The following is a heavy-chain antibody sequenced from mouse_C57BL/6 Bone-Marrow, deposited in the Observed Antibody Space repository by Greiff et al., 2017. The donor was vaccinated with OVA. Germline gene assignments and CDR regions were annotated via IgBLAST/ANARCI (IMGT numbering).Heavy chain of an antibody. CDR1: GFSLTGYG. V-gene: IGHV2-6-1*01. CDR2: IWSDGST. CDR3: ARQGRRDDCAMDY. Sequence: VQGVESGPGLVAPSQSLSITCTVSGFSLTGYGVHWVRQPPGKGLEWLVVIWSDGSTTYNSALKYRLSISKDNSTSQVFLKMNSLQTDETAMYYWARQGRRDDCAMDYWGQGTSVTVSS. J-gene: IGHJ4*01.